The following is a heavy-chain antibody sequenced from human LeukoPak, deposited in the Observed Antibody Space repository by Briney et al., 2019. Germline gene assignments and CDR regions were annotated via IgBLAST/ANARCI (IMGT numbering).Heavy chain of an antibody. V-gene: IGHV4-59*01. CDR1: GGFISTYY. Sequence: PSETLSLTCTVSGGFISTYYWSWVRQSPGKGLEWIGYIHYSGGTLYNPSLKSRVTISLDTSKNQFSLKLSSVTAADTAVYYCARTGYCSGGTCPTWFDPWGQGTLVTVSS. CDR2: IHYSGGT. J-gene: IGHJ5*02. D-gene: IGHD2-15*01. CDR3: ARTGYCSGGTCPTWFDP.